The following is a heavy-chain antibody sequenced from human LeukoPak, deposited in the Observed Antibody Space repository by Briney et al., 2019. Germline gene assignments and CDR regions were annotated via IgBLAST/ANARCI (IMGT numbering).Heavy chain of an antibody. J-gene: IGHJ4*02. Sequence: GGSLRLSCAASGFTFSSYWMSWVRQAPGKGLEWVANIKQDGSEKYYVDSVKGRFTISRDNAKNSLYLQMNSLRAEDTAVYYCAKDPYYYDSSGQTIDYWGQGTLVTVSS. D-gene: IGHD3-22*01. CDR2: IKQDGSEK. V-gene: IGHV3-7*01. CDR3: AKDPYYYDSSGQTIDY. CDR1: GFTFSSYW.